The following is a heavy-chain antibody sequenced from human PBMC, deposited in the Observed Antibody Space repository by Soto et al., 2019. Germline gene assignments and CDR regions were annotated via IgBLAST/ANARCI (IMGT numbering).Heavy chain of an antibody. CDR3: AKATATGGGAFEI. CDR2: ILVGGST. Sequence: GSLRLSCAVSGFICSSYDMSWVRQAPGKGLEWVSTILVGGSTHYEDSVRGRFTISRDTSKNTVYLQMNSLTAGDTAVYYCAKATATGGGAFEIYVQGTMVTVSS. V-gene: IGHV3-23*01. CDR1: GFICSSYD. D-gene: IGHD2-8*02. J-gene: IGHJ3*02.